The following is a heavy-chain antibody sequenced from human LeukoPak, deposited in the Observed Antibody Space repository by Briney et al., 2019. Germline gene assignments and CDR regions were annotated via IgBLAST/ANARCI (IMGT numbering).Heavy chain of an antibody. CDR1: GYTFTGYY. CDR2: INPSGGST. Sequence: GASVKVSCKASGYTFTGYYMHWVRQAPGQGLEWMGIINPSGGSTSYAQKFQGRVTMTRDTSTSTVYMELSSLRSEDTAVYYCARGEDPGTGVGYFDYWGQGTLVTVSS. V-gene: IGHV1-46*01. CDR3: ARGEDPGTGVGYFDY. D-gene: IGHD1-14*01. J-gene: IGHJ4*02.